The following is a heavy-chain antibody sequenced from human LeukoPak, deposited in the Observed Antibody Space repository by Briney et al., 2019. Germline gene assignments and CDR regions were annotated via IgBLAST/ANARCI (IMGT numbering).Heavy chain of an antibody. V-gene: IGHV3-53*01. CDR2: IYSGGST. Sequence: GGSLRLSCAASGFTVSSNYMSWVRQAPGKGLEWVSVIYSGGSTYYADSVKGRFTISRDNAKNSLYLQMNSLRAEDTAVYYCAREKPVDPYCSGGSCYGLYYFDYWGQGTLVTVSS. D-gene: IGHD2-15*01. J-gene: IGHJ4*02. CDR3: AREKPVDPYCSGGSCYGLYYFDY. CDR1: GFTVSSNY.